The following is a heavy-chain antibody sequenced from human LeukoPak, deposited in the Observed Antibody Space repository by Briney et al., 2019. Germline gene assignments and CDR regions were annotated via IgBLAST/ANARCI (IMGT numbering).Heavy chain of an antibody. CDR3: ARISEAYYYYGMDV. CDR1: GFTVSSNY. D-gene: IGHD1-26*01. Sequence: PGGSLRLSCAAPGFTVSSNYMSWVRQAPGKGLEWVSVIYSGGRTDYADSVKGRFTISRDNSKNTLYFQMSSLRAEDTAVYYCARISEAYYYYGMDVWGQGTTVTVSS. V-gene: IGHV3-66*01. J-gene: IGHJ6*02. CDR2: IYSGGRT.